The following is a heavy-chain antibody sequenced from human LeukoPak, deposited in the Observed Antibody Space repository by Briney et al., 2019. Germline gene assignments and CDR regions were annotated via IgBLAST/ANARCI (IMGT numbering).Heavy chain of an antibody. Sequence: PSETLSLTCTVSGGSISSRNYYWSWIRQPAGKGLEWIGRISTSGSTNYNPSLKSRVTVSVDSSKNQFSLKLTSVTAADTAVYYCATVTALTGTYYMDVWGKGTTVTVSS. V-gene: IGHV4-61*02. D-gene: IGHD6-19*01. J-gene: IGHJ6*03. CDR3: ATVTALTGTYYMDV. CDR1: GGSISSRNYY. CDR2: ISTSGST.